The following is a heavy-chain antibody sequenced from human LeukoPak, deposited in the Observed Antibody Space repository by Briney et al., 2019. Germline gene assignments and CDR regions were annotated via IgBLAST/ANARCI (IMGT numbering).Heavy chain of an antibody. Sequence: ASVKVSCKASGYTFTGYYMHWVRQAPGQGLEWMGRINLNSGGTNYAQKFQGRVTMTRDTSISTAYMELSRLRSDDTAVYYCARDRDGYKPGGFDYWGQGTLVTVSS. V-gene: IGHV1-2*06. CDR1: GYTFTGYY. CDR2: INLNSGGT. J-gene: IGHJ4*02. D-gene: IGHD5-24*01. CDR3: ARDRDGYKPGGFDY.